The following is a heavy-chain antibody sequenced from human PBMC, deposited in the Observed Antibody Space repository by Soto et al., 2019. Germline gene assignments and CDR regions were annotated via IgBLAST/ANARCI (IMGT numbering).Heavy chain of an antibody. Sequence: EVQVVESGGGLALPGRSLRLSCLASGFTFGDYTMSWFRQAPGKGLEWVGLIRNKPYSGTAEYAASVKGRFTISRDDSKSIVYLAMDSLQTEDTAIYYCTRAPRGRGRGYEFDYWGQGTLVTVSS. J-gene: IGHJ4*02. CDR3: TRAPRGRGRGYEFDY. CDR2: IRNKPYSGTA. D-gene: IGHD5-12*01. CDR1: GFTFGDYT. V-gene: IGHV3-49*03.